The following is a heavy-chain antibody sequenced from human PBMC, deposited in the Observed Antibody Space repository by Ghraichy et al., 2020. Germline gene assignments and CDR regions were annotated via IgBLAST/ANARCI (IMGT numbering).Heavy chain of an antibody. CDR3: ARGSGDYGFDY. V-gene: IGHV3-13*01. CDR2: IGTAGDT. Sequence: GGSLRLSCAASGFTFSSYDMHWVRQATGKGLEWVSAIGTAGDTYYPGSVKGRFTISRENAKNSLYLQMNSLRAGDTAVYYCARGSGDYGFDYWGQGTLVTVSS. CDR1: GFTFSSYD. D-gene: IGHD4-17*01. J-gene: IGHJ4*02.